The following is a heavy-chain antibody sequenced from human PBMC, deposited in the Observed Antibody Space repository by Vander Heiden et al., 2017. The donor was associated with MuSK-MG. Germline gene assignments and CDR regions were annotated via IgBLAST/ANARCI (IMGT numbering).Heavy chain of an antibody. V-gene: IGHV4-61*02. Sequence: QVQLQESGPGLVKPSQTLSLTCPVSVGSISSGSYYWSWIRQPAGKGLEWIGRIYTSGSTNYNPSLKSRVTISVDTSKNQFSLKLSSVTAADTAVYYCAREPPVTGYNWCDPWGQGTLVTVSS. D-gene: IGHD2-21*02. CDR2: IYTSGST. J-gene: IGHJ5*02. CDR1: VGSISSGSYY. CDR3: AREPPVTGYNWCDP.